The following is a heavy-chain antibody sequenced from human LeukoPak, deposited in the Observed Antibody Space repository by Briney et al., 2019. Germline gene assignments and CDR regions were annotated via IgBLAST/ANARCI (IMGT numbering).Heavy chain of an antibody. D-gene: IGHD3-10*01. CDR2: IYYSGTT. Sequence: SETLSLTCTVSGGSISSDSYYWDWIRQPPGKGLEWIGSIYYSGTTDYNPSLQSRVTMSVDRSKNQFSLKLSSVTAADTAVYYCARVGTYYRSLDSWGQGTLVTVSS. CDR1: GGSISSDSYY. CDR3: ARVGTYYRSLDS. J-gene: IGHJ4*02. V-gene: IGHV4-39*07.